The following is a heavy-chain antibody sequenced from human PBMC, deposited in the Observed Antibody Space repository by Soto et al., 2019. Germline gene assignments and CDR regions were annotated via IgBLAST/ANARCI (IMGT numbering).Heavy chain of an antibody. J-gene: IGHJ6*02. D-gene: IGHD1-26*01. Sequence: EVQLVESGGGLIQPGGSLRLSCAASGFTVGSRYMSWVRQAPGKGLDWVSVIYSGGDTYYAESGKVRFSSSRDKAKNTLYLQKSSLKAEDTVIYYCARERAGMGASLYGMDVLGQGTTVTVSS. CDR1: GFTVGSRY. CDR2: IYSGGDT. CDR3: ARERAGMGASLYGMDV. V-gene: IGHV3-53*01.